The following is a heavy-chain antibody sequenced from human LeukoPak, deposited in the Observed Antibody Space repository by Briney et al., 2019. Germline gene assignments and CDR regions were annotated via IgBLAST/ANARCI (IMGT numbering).Heavy chain of an antibody. CDR2: IYYSGST. J-gene: IGHJ4*02. D-gene: IGHD2-15*01. Sequence: PSETLSLTCTVSGGSISSSSYYWGWIRQPPGKGLEWIGSIYYSGSTYYNPSLKSRVTISVDTSKNQFSLKLSSVTAADTAVYYCARHNTCSGGSCYHIFDYWGQGTLVTVPS. CDR3: ARHNTCSGGSCYHIFDY. CDR1: GGSISSSSYY. V-gene: IGHV4-39*01.